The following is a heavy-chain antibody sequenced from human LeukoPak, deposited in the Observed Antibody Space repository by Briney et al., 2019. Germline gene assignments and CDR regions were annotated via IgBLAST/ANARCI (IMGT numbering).Heavy chain of an antibody. V-gene: IGHV3-33*01. D-gene: IGHD1-26*01. CDR1: GFTFGCYG. CDR2: IWFDGSNK. CDR3: ARWECDY. J-gene: IGHJ4*02. Sequence: GGSLRLSCAASGFTFGCYGMHWVRQAPGKGLEWVAVIWFDGSNKYYADSVKGRFTISRDNSKDTLYLQMNSLRAEDTAVYYCARWECDYWGQGTLVTVSS.